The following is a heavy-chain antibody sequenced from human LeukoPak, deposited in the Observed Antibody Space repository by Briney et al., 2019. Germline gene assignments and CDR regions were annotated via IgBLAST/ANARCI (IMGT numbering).Heavy chain of an antibody. CDR2: ISSSSSYI. CDR1: GFTFNIYS. J-gene: IGHJ6*03. Sequence: GGSLRLPCAASGFTFNIYSMNWVRQAPGKGLEWVSFISSSSSYIYYADSLKGRFTISRDNAKNSLYLQMNSLRVEDTAVYYWVRDLTNHYDSGSNMDVWGKGTTVTVSS. D-gene: IGHD3-10*01. V-gene: IGHV3-21*01. CDR3: VRDLTNHYDSGSNMDV.